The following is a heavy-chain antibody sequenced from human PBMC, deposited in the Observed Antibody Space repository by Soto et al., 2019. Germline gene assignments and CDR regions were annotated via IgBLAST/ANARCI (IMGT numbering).Heavy chain of an antibody. J-gene: IGHJ5*02. CDR2: IYHSGST. CDR3: ARGVVVAATYWFDP. CDR1: GGSISSGGYS. V-gene: IGHV4-30-2*01. D-gene: IGHD2-15*01. Sequence: LSLTCAVSGGSISSGGYSWSWIRQPPGKGLEWIGYIYHSGSTYYNPSLKSRVTISVDRSKNQFSLKLSSVTAADTAVYYFARGVVVAATYWFDPWGQGTLVTVS.